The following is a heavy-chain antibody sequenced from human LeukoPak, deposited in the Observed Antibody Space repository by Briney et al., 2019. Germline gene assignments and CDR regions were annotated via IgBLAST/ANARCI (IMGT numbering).Heavy chain of an antibody. D-gene: IGHD6-19*01. CDR2: ISSTSSTI. J-gene: IGHJ4*02. Sequence: PGGSLRLSCAASGFTFNSYGMNWVRQAPGKGLEWVSYISSTSSTIYYADSVRGRFTISRDKAKNSLHLQMNSLRAEDTAVYYCARGESSGWDRQDFFDYWGQGTLVTVSS. CDR1: GFTFNSYG. V-gene: IGHV3-48*03. CDR3: ARGESSGWDRQDFFDY.